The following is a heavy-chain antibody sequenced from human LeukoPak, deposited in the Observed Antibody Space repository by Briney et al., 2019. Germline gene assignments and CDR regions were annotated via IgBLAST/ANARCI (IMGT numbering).Heavy chain of an antibody. CDR2: ISGSGGST. J-gene: IGHJ4*02. V-gene: IGHV3-23*01. D-gene: IGHD5-12*01. CDR1: GFTFSSYA. Sequence: GGSLRLSCAASGFTFSSYAMSWVRQAPGKGLEWVSAISGSGGSTYYADSVKGRFTISRDNSKNTLYLQMNSLRAEDTAVYYCARDPVGYGSRLDYWGQGTLVTVSS. CDR3: ARDPVGYGSRLDY.